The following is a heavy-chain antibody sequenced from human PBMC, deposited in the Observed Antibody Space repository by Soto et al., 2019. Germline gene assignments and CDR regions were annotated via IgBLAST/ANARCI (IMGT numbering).Heavy chain of an antibody. CDR1: GFTFSGSA. J-gene: IGHJ4*02. Sequence: GGSLRLSCAASGFTFSGSAMHWVRQASGKGLEWVGRIRSKANSYATAYAASVKGRFTISRDDSKNTAYLQMNSLRAEDTAVYYCASRSSGWYFDYWGQGTLVTVSS. D-gene: IGHD6-19*01. CDR2: IRSKANSYAT. CDR3: ASRSSGWYFDY. V-gene: IGHV3-73*01.